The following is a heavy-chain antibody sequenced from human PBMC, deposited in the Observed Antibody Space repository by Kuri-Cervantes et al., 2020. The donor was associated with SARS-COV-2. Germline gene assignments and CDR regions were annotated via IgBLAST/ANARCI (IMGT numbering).Heavy chain of an antibody. CDR2: INHSGST. J-gene: IGHJ5*02. Sequence: SETLSLTCAVYGGPFSGYYWSWIRQPPGKGLEWIGEINHSGSTNYNPSLKSRVTISVDTSKNQFSLKLSSVTAADTAVYYYARGRIAVVPAAKAFDPWGQGTLVTVSS. V-gene: IGHV4-34*01. D-gene: IGHD2-2*01. CDR1: GGPFSGYY. CDR3: ARGRIAVVPAAKAFDP.